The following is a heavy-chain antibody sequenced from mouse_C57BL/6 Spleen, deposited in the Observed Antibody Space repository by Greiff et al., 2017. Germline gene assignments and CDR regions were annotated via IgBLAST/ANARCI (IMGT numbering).Heavy chain of an antibody. Sequence: QVQLQQPGAELVKPGASVQLSCKASGYTFTSYWMHWVKQRPGQGLEWIGMIHPNSGSTNYNEKFKSKATLTVDKSSSTAYMQLSSLTSEDSAVYYCAREGTAQATGWFAYWGQGTLVTVSA. CDR1: GYTFTSYW. J-gene: IGHJ3*01. D-gene: IGHD3-2*02. CDR2: IHPNSGST. CDR3: AREGTAQATGWFAY. V-gene: IGHV1-64*01.